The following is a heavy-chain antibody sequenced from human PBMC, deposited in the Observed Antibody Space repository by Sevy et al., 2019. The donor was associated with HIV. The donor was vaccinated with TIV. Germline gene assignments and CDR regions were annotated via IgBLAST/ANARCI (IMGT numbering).Heavy chain of an antibody. J-gene: IGHJ4*02. CDR1: GYSFISHG. Sequence: ASVKVSCKSSGYSFISHGISWVRQAPGQGLEWLGWISAYNGNIKYAQKIQGRVTMTKETSTGTAYMELRSLKSDDTXXXXXXXXXXXXXXXVPHFDYWGQGTLVTVSS. CDR3: XXXXXXXXXXVPHFDY. V-gene: IGHV1-18*01. CDR2: ISAYNGNI.